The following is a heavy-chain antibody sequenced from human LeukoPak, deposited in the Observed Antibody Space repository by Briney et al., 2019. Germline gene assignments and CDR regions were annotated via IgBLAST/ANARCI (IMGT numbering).Heavy chain of an antibody. CDR1: GGSISSYY. CDR2: IYYNGST. CDR3: ARGVVVRGAYYYSMDV. J-gene: IGHJ6*04. D-gene: IGHD3-10*01. V-gene: IGHV4-59*01. Sequence: SETLSLTCTVSGGSISSYYWSWIRQPPGKGLEGIGYIYYNGSTNYNPSLKSRVTISVDTSKNQFSLKLSSVTAADTAVYYCARGVVVRGAYYYSMDVWGKGTTVTVSS.